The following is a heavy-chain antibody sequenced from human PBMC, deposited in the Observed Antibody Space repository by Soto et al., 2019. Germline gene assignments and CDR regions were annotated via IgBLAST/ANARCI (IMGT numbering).Heavy chain of an antibody. Sequence: GGSLRLSCAASGFTFSSYAMSWVRQAPGKGLEWVSAISGSGGSTYYADSVKGRFTISRDNSKNTLYLQMNSLRAEDTAVYYCAKDSPSHRYDILTGYYESPDASRFDYWGQGTLVTVSS. J-gene: IGHJ4*02. CDR1: GFTFSSYA. D-gene: IGHD3-9*01. V-gene: IGHV3-23*01. CDR3: AKDSPSHRYDILTGYYESPDASRFDY. CDR2: ISGSGGST.